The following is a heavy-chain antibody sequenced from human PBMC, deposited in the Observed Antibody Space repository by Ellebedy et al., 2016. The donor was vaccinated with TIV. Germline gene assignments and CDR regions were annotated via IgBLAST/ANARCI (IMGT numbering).Heavy chain of an antibody. J-gene: IGHJ4*02. CDR3: ARGRARVN. CDR1: GGXXSGYX. Sequence: MPSETLSLTCAVYGGXXSGYXLRWIXQPPVPCLEWIGEITHSGSTNSNPSHKSRVTISVDTSKNQFSLNLSSVTAADTAVYYCARGRARVNWGQGTLVAVSS. V-gene: IGHV4-34*01. CDR2: ITHSGST.